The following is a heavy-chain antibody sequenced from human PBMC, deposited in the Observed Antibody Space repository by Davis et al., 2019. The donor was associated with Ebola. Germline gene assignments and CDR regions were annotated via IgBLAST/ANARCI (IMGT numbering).Heavy chain of an antibody. CDR3: AVRGY. Sequence: ASVKVSCKASGYTFTNYGITWVRQAPGQGLEWMGWINPHNGNTNYAQNVQGRVTMTTDTSTSTAYMEVGSLKSDDTAVYYCAVRGYWGQGTLVTVSS. CDR1: GYTFTNYG. V-gene: IGHV1-18*04. CDR2: INPHNGNT. J-gene: IGHJ4*02.